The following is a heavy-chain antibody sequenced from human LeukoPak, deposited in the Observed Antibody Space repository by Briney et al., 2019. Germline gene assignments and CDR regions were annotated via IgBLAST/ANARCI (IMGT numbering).Heavy chain of an antibody. V-gene: IGHV3-23*01. CDR3: AKDYSGLLLDHYGMDV. D-gene: IGHD2-21*02. Sequence: GGALRLSCSASGFTFSSYARTWVRQAPGKGLEWVSAISGSGGSTYYADSVKGRFTISRDKSKNKLDLQMNSLRAEDTAVYYCAKDYSGLLLDHYGMDVWGQGTTVTVSS. CDR1: GFTFSSYA. J-gene: IGHJ6*02. CDR2: ISGSGGST.